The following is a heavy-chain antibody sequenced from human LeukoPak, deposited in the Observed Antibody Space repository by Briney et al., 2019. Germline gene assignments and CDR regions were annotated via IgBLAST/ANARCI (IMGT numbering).Heavy chain of an antibody. V-gene: IGHV3-21*01. CDR2: ISSSSSYI. CDR1: GFTFSSYS. D-gene: IGHD6-19*01. J-gene: IGHJ4*02. Sequence: PGGSLRLSCAASGFTFSSYSMNWVRQAPGKGLEWVSSISSSSSYIYYAGSVKGRFTISRDNAKNSLYLQMNSLRAEDTAVYYCARDLFPHFTVAGPYWGQGTLVTVSS. CDR3: ARDLFPHFTVAGPY.